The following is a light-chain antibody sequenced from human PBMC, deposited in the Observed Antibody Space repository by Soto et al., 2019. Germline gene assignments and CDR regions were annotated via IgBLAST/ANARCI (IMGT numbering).Light chain of an antibody. Sequence: EIVMTQSPATLSVSPGERATLSCRTSQSVRSSLAWYQQKPGQAPRLLIYGASTRATGIPARFSGSGSGTEFTLTISSLQSEDFAVYYCQQYNNWPPRYSFGQGTKLEIK. V-gene: IGKV3-15*01. CDR1: QSVRSS. J-gene: IGKJ2*03. CDR3: QQYNNWPPRYS. CDR2: GAS.